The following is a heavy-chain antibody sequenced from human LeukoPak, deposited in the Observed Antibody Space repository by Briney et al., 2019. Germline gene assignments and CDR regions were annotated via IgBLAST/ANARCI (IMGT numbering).Heavy chain of an antibody. D-gene: IGHD2-15*01. CDR3: ASDLGYCSGGSCVD. Sequence: SETLSLTCTVSGGSISSSSYYWGWIRQPPGKGLEWIGSIYYSGSTYYNPSLKSRVTISVDTSKNQFSLKLSSVTAADTAVYYCASDLGYCSGGSCVDWGQGTLVTVSS. J-gene: IGHJ4*02. CDR2: IYYSGST. V-gene: IGHV4-39*07. CDR1: GGSISSSSYY.